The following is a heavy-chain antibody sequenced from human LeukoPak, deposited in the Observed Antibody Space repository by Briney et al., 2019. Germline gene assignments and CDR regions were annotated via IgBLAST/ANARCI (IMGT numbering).Heavy chain of an antibody. V-gene: IGHV3-11*04. CDR3: ARGYSTSQTGYYYYYYMDV. J-gene: IGHJ6*03. CDR2: ISSSGSTI. D-gene: IGHD2-2*01. CDR1: GFTFSDYY. Sequence: PGGSLRLSCAASGFTFSDYYMSWIRQAPGKGLEWVSYISSSGSTIYYADSVKGRFTISRDNAKNSLYLQMNSLRAEDTAVYYCARGYSTSQTGYYYYYYMDVWGKGTTVTVSS.